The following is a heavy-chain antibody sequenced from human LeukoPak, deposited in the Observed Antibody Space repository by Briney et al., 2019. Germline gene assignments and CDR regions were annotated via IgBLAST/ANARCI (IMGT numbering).Heavy chain of an antibody. CDR1: GYTFTSYD. Sequence: GASVKVSCKASGYTFTSYDIHWVRQATGQGLEWMGRMNPNRGDTDYAQKFQGRVTMTRDTSISTAYMELSRLRSDDTAVYYCARDPIGHIAAAGNFDYWGQGTLVTVSS. J-gene: IGHJ4*02. CDR3: ARDPIGHIAAAGNFDY. CDR2: MNPNRGDT. D-gene: IGHD6-13*01. V-gene: IGHV1-8*01.